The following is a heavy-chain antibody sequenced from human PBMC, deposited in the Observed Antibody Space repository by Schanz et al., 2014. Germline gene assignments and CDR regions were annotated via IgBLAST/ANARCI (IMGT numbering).Heavy chain of an antibody. V-gene: IGHV3-30-3*01. Sequence: QGQLVESGGGVVQPGRSLRLSCAASGFTFSSYAMHWVRQAPGKGLEWVAVMSYDGSNKYYADSVKGRFTISRDTPKNTLYVQMNSLRADDTAVYYCAKVAPAATYLDSWGLGTLVTVSS. CDR3: AKVAPAATYLDS. J-gene: IGHJ4*02. CDR1: GFTFSSYA. D-gene: IGHD2-2*01. CDR2: MSYDGSNK.